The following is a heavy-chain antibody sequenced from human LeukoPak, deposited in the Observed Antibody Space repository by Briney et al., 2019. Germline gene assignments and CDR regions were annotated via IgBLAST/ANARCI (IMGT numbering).Heavy chain of an antibody. CDR2: ISSSSSYI. D-gene: IGHD2-15*01. CDR3: AREVMVVAATTFWYFDL. Sequence: GGSLRLSCAASGFTFSSYAMSWVRQAPGKGLEWVSSISSSSSYIYYADSVKGRFTISRDNAKNSLYLQMNSLRAEDTGVYYCAREVMVVAATTFWYFDLWGRGTLITVSS. CDR1: GFTFSSYA. J-gene: IGHJ2*01. V-gene: IGHV3-21*01.